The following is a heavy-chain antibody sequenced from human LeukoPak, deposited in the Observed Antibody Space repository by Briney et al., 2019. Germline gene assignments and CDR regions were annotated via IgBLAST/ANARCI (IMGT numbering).Heavy chain of an antibody. J-gene: IGHJ4*02. V-gene: IGHV3-30*04. CDR3: ARAYGHDYVWGSYRYGEMDY. CDR1: GFTFSSYA. CDR2: ISYDGSNK. D-gene: IGHD3-16*02. Sequence: GGSLRLSCAAPGFTFSSYAMHWVRQAPGKGLEWVAVISYDGSNKYYADSVKGRFTISRDNSKNTLYLQMNSLRAEDTAVYCCARAYGHDYVWGSYRYGEMDYWGQGTLVTVSS.